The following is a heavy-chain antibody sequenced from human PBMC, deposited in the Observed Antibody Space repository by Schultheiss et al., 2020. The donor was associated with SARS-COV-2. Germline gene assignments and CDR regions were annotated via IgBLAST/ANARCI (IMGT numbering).Heavy chain of an antibody. CDR1: GYTFTSYG. J-gene: IGHJ6*02. Sequence: ASVKVSCKASGYTFTSYGISWVRQAPGQGLEWMGWISAYNGNTNYAQKLQGRVTMTTDTSISTAYMELSRLRSDDTAVYYCARGIWGSEVYGMDVWGQGTTVTVSS. V-gene: IGHV1-18*04. CDR3: ARGIWGSEVYGMDV. D-gene: IGHD3-16*01. CDR2: ISAYNGNT.